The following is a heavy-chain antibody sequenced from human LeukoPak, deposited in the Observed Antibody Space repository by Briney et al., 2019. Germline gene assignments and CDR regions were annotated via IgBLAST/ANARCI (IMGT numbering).Heavy chain of an antibody. CDR3: AREGYYGSGSPPSLYFDY. J-gene: IGHJ4*02. Sequence: GGSLGLSCAASGFTFRNYVIHWVRQAPGKGLEWVAVTSSDLNVKLYADSVKGRFTISRGNSRSTLYLQMNSLRPEDTANYYCAREGYYGSGSPPSLYFDYWGQGTLVTVSS. V-gene: IGHV3-30-3*01. CDR2: TSSDLNVK. D-gene: IGHD3-10*01. CDR1: GFTFRNYV.